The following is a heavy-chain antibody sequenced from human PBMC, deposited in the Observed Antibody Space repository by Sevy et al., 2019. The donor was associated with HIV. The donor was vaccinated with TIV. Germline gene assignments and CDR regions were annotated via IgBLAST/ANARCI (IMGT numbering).Heavy chain of an antibody. V-gene: IGHV1-69*06. CDR3: ARGPHRCSGSSCYTVYFDY. CDR1: GGTFSSYG. CDR2: IIPIFGTA. J-gene: IGHJ4*02. D-gene: IGHD2-15*01. Sequence: ASVKVSCKASGGTFSSYGFSWVRQAPGQGLEWMGGIIPIFGTAKYALKFQGRVTITADKSTTTAYMELSSLRSEDTAVYYCARGPHRCSGSSCYTVYFDYWGQGTLVTVSS.